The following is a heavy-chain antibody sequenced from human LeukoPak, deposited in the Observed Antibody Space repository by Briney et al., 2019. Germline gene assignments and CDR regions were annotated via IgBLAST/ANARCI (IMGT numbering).Heavy chain of an antibody. CDR2: FDPEDGET. J-gene: IGHJ4*02. D-gene: IGHD5-18*01. Sequence: ASVKVSCKVSGYTLTELSMHWVRQAPGKGLEWMGGFDPEDGETIYAQKFQGRVTMTEDTSTDTAYMEQSSLRSEDTAVYYCATHRSVDTAMALDYWGQGTLVTVSS. CDR1: GYTLTELS. V-gene: IGHV1-24*01. CDR3: ATHRSVDTAMALDY.